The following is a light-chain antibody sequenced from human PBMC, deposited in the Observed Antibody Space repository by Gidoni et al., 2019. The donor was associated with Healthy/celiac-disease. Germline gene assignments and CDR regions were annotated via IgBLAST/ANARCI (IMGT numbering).Light chain of an antibody. V-gene: IGKV1-39*01. J-gene: IGKJ2*01. CDR1: QSISSY. CDR3: QQSYSTRYT. Sequence: DIQMTQSPSSLSASVGDRVTITCRASQSISSYLNWYQQKPGKAPKLLIYAASSLQSGVPSRFSGSGSGTEFTLTISSLQPEDFATYYCQQSYSTRYTFGQGTKLEFK. CDR2: AAS.